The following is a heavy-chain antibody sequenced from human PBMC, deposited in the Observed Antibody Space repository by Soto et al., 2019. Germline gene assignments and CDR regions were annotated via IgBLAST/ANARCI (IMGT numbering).Heavy chain of an antibody. Sequence: GDSVKVSCKASGYTFTSYYMHWVRQAPGQGLEWMGIINPSGGSTSYAQKFQGRVTMTRDTSTSTVYMELSSLRSEDTAVYYCARDGPGACGGDCPDAFDIWGQGTMVTV. CDR2: INPSGGST. CDR3: ARDGPGACGGDCPDAFDI. V-gene: IGHV1-46*01. J-gene: IGHJ3*02. D-gene: IGHD2-21*02. CDR1: GYTFTSYY.